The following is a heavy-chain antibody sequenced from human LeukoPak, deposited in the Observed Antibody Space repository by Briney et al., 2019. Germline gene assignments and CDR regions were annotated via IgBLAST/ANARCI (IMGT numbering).Heavy chain of an antibody. CDR3: ARGAGTLGYCSSTSCSGDYMDV. D-gene: IGHD2-2*01. Sequence: PGGSLRLSCAASGFTFSSYSMNWVRQAPGKGLERVSSISSSSSYIYYADSVKGRFTISRDNAKNSLYLQMNSLRAEDTAVYYCARGAGTLGYCSSTSCSGDYMDVWGKGTTVTVSS. CDR1: GFTFSSYS. J-gene: IGHJ6*03. V-gene: IGHV3-21*01. CDR2: ISSSSSYI.